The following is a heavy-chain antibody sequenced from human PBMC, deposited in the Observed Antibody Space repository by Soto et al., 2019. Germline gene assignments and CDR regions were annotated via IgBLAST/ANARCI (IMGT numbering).Heavy chain of an antibody. V-gene: IGHV3-30*18. CDR2: ISYDGSNK. CDR1: GFTFSSYG. CDR3: AKDGVGGFDP. J-gene: IGHJ5*02. D-gene: IGHD2-15*01. Sequence: QVQLVESGGGVVQPGRSLRLSCAASGFTFSSYGMHWVRQAPGKGLEWVAVISYDGSNKYYADSVKGRFTISRVNSKNTLYLQMNSLRAEDTAVYYCAKDGVGGFDPWGQGTLVTVSS.